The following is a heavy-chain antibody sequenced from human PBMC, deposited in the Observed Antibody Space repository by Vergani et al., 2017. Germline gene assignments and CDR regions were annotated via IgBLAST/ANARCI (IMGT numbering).Heavy chain of an antibody. J-gene: IGHJ6*02. D-gene: IGHD1-26*01. CDR1: GGSISSYY. CDR3: ARDSHYPIYYGMDV. Sequence: QVQLQESGPGLVKPSQTLSLTCTVSGGSISSYYWSWIRQPPGKGLEWIGYIYYSGSTNYNPSLKSRVTISVDTSKNQFSLKLSSVTAADTAVYYCARDSHYPIYYGMDVWGQGTTVTVSS. CDR2: IYYSGST. V-gene: IGHV4-59*01.